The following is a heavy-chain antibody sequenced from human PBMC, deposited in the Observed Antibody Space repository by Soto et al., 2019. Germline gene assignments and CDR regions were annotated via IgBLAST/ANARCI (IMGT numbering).Heavy chain of an antibody. CDR1: GFSLSTSGVG. CDR2: IYWNDDK. V-gene: IGHV2-5*01. D-gene: IGHD2-21*02. J-gene: IGHJ5*01. Sequence: QITLKESGPTLVKHTQSLTLTCTFSGFSLSTSGVGVGWIRQPPGKALEWLALIYWNDDKRYSPSLKSRLSITMDTSKNQVVLTMTNMDPVDTATYYCTHSACGSDCWGWFDSWGQGTLVTVSS. CDR3: THSACGSDCWGWFDS.